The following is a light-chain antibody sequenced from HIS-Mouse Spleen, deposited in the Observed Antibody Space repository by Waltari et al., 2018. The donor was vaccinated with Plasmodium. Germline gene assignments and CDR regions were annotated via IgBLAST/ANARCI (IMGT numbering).Light chain of an antibody. CDR3: QQYNNWSFT. J-gene: IGKJ3*01. CDR1: QSVSRN. Sequence: EIVMTQSPATLSVSPGERATLSCRASQSVSRNLAWDQQKPGQAPRLLIDGASTRATGIPARFSGSGSGTEFTLTISSLQSEDFAVYYCQQYNNWSFTFGPGTKVDIK. V-gene: IGKV3-15*01. CDR2: GAS.